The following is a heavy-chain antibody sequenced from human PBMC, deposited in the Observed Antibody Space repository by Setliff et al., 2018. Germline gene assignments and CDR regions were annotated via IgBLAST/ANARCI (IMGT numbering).Heavy chain of an antibody. V-gene: IGHV5-51*01. CDR3: TRYLIQNKSGYYFDY. CDR2: IYLGGSDS. CDR1: GDIFATSW. Sequence: GESLKISCRVSGDIFATSWIGWVRQMPGKDMEWMGIIYLGGSDSRNSPSFQGQVTISADKSISTAYLQLSSLKASDTAIYYCTRYLIQNKSGYYFDYWGQGTLVTVSS. J-gene: IGHJ4*02. D-gene: IGHD3-3*01.